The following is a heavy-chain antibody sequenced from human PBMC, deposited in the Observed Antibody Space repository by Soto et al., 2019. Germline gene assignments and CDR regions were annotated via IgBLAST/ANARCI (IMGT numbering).Heavy chain of an antibody. J-gene: IGHJ4*02. D-gene: IGHD1-26*01. CDR3: ARVVVGSRLSLDY. CDR2: ISPIFGTP. CDR1: GGTFSSYT. V-gene: IGHV1-69*01. Sequence: QVQLVQSGAEVKKPGSSVTVSCKASGGTFSSYTISWVRQAPGQGLERMAGISPIFGTPIYAQKFQDRVTITADDSPMTPYLEMNRLTSEDTAVYYCARVVVGSRLSLDYWGQGTLVTISS.